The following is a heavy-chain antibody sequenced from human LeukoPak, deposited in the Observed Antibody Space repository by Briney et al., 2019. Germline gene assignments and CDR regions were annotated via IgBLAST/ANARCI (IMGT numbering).Heavy chain of an antibody. V-gene: IGHV3-48*03. Sequence: GGSLRLSCAASGFTFSSYEMSWVRQAPGKGLEWVSYISSSAGPIYYADSVRGRFTISRDNAKKSLYLQMNNLRVEDTAVYYCARVRMGTTDNWGQGTLVTVSS. CDR3: ARVRMGTTDN. D-gene: IGHD5-24*01. CDR1: GFTFSSYE. J-gene: IGHJ4*02. CDR2: ISSSAGPI.